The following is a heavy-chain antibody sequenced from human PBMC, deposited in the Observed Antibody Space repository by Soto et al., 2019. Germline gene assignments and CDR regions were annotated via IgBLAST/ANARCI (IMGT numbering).Heavy chain of an antibody. V-gene: IGHV4-59*01. CDR2: IYYTGST. Sequence: ETLSLTCTVSGGSISNYFWSWIRQSPVKGLEWIGYIYYTGSTTYHPSLKSRVTISVDTSKNQFSLNLTSVTAADTAVYYCARYSSGWPGNGMDVWGRGTTVTVSS. J-gene: IGHJ6*02. CDR1: GGSISNYF. D-gene: IGHD6-19*01. CDR3: ARYSSGWPGNGMDV.